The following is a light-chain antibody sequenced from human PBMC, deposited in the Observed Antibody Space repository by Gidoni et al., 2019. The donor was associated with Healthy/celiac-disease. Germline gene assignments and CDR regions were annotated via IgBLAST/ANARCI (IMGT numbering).Light chain of an antibody. J-gene: IGKJ1*01. CDR3: QKYNSAPTWT. CDR1: QGISNY. CDR2: AAS. V-gene: IGKV1-27*01. Sequence: DTQMTQSPSSLSASVGDRVTITCRASQGISNYLAWYQQKPGKVPKLLIYAASTLQSGVPSQFSGSGSGTDFTLTISSLQPEDVATYYCQKYNSAPTWTFGQGTKVEIK.